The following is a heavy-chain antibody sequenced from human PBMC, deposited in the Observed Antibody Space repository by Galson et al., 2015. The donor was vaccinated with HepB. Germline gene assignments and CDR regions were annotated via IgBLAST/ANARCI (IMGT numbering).Heavy chain of an antibody. CDR2: ISSGGSSI. CDR3: AATVNAYDAFDI. Sequence: SLRLSCAASGFTFNDYYMNWIRQAPGKGLEWVSYISSGGSSIYYADSVKGRFTISRDDAKNSLYLQMNSRRVEDTAVYYCAATVNAYDAFDIWGQGTMVTVSS. J-gene: IGHJ3*02. CDR1: GFTFNDYY. V-gene: IGHV3-11*01. D-gene: IGHD4-17*01.